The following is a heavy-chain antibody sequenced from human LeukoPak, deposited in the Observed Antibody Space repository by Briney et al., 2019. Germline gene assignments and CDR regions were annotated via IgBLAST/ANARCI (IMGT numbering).Heavy chain of an antibody. V-gene: IGHV3-30-3*01. Sequence: QSGGSLRLSCAASGFTFSSYAMHWVRQAPGKGLEWVAVISYDGSNKYYADSVKGRFTISRDNSKNTLYLQMNSLRAEDTAVYYCAREGDYDYVWGSLYYWGQGTLVTVSS. CDR2: ISYDGSNK. D-gene: IGHD3-16*01. J-gene: IGHJ4*02. CDR1: GFTFSSYA. CDR3: AREGDYDYVWGSLYY.